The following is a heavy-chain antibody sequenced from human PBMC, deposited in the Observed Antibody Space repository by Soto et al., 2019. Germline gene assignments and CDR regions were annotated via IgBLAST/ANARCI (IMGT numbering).Heavy chain of an antibody. Sequence: GGSLRLSCAASGFTFSSYAMHWVRQAPGKGLEWVAVIWYDGSNKYYADSVKGRFTISRDNSKNTLYLQMNSLRAEDTAVYYCARDRNYYDSSGYYLDWGQGTLVTVSS. CDR3: ARDRNYYDSSGYYLD. J-gene: IGHJ4*02. CDR2: IWYDGSNK. CDR1: GFTFSSYA. D-gene: IGHD3-22*01. V-gene: IGHV3-33*01.